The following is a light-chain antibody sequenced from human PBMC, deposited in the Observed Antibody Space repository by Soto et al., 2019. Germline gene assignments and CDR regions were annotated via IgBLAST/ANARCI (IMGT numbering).Light chain of an antibody. Sequence: DSHMTQSPSTLSGSVGDRVTITCRASQTISSWLAWYQQKPGKAPKLLIYKTSTLKSGFPARFSGSGSGTDFTLTISSLQPEDFATYYCLQKYFYPCTFGPGTKVDI. V-gene: IGKV1-5*03. J-gene: IGKJ3*01. CDR2: KTS. CDR1: QTISSW. CDR3: LQKYFYPCT.